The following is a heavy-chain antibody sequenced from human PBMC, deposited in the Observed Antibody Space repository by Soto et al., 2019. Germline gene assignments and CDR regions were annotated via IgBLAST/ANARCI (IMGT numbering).Heavy chain of an antibody. CDR1: GFTFSGDW. Sequence: EVQLVESGGGLVQPGGSLRLSCAASGFTFSGDWMHWVRQAAGKGLVWVSRINMDGSSTNYADSVKGRFTISRDNAKNTLYLQMNSLRVDDTAVYYCARGTSGLYHHDYWGQGALVTVSS. CDR2: INMDGSST. J-gene: IGHJ4*02. V-gene: IGHV3-74*01. CDR3: ARGTSGLYHHDY. D-gene: IGHD1-26*01.